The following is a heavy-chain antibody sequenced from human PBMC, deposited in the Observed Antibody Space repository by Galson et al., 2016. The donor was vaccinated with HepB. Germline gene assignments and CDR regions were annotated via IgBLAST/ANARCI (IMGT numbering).Heavy chain of an antibody. CDR2: ISRNGSNT. D-gene: IGHD3-3*01. V-gene: IGHV3-64D*06. J-gene: IGHJ4*02. Sequence: SLRLSCAASGFTFSSYPMHWVRQAPGKGLEYVSAISRNGSNTYYADSVKGRFTISRDNSKNTLYLQMSSLRVEDTAMYYCVTGVYYMDWGQGTLVTVSS. CDR1: GFTFSSYP. CDR3: VTGVYYMD.